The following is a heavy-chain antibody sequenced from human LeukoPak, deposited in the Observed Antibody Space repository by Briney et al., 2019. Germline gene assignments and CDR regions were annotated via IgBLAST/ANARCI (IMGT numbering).Heavy chain of an antibody. CDR1: GFTFSRYA. Sequence: SGGSLRLSRSASGFTFSRYAMHWVRPAPGKGLEYVSALSSSGGRTYYADSVKGRFTISRDNSKDTLYLQMSSLRAEDTTVYYCVKSACFDWLSPLDAFDIWGQGTMVTVSS. CDR2: LSSSGGRT. V-gene: IGHV3-64D*06. CDR3: VKSACFDWLSPLDAFDI. D-gene: IGHD3-9*01. J-gene: IGHJ3*02.